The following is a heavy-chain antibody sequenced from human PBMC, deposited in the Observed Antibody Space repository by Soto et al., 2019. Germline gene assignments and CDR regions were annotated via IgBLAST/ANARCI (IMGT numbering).Heavy chain of an antibody. D-gene: IGHD5-18*01. Sequence: PGGSLRLSCAASEFTVSSNYMNWVRQAPGKGLECVSIIYSGGSTYYADSVKGRFTISRDNSKNTLYLQMNSLRADDTAVYYCASRRGYTYGRPDCWGQGTLVTVSS. CDR2: IYSGGST. CDR1: EFTVSSNY. V-gene: IGHV3-53*01. J-gene: IGHJ4*02. CDR3: ASRRGYTYGRPDC.